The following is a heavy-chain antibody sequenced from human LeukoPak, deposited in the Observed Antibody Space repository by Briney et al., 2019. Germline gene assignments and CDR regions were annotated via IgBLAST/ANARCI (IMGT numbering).Heavy chain of an antibody. J-gene: IGHJ3*02. CDR3: ALDSSSWRGDAFDI. CDR2: IYWNDDK. CDR1: GFSLSTSGVG. D-gene: IGHD6-13*01. Sequence: SGPTLVNPTQTLTLTCTFSGFSLSTSGVGVGWIRQPPGKALEWLALIYWNDDKRYSPSLKSRLTITKDTSKNQVVLTMTNMDPVDTATYYCALDSSSWRGDAFDIWGQGTMVTVSS. V-gene: IGHV2-5*01.